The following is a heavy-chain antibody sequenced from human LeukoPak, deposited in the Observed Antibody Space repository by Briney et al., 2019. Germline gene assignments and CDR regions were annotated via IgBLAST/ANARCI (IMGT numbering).Heavy chain of an antibody. Sequence: ASVKVSCKASGYTLTSYDINWVRQATGQGLEWMGWMNPNSGRTGYAQNFQGRITITRNTSISTAYMELSRLRSDDTAVYYCARGGFGVVIHYYYMDVWGKGTTVTVSS. CDR3: ARGGFGVVIHYYYMDV. CDR1: GYTLTSYD. D-gene: IGHD3-3*01. CDR2: MNPNSGRT. J-gene: IGHJ6*03. V-gene: IGHV1-8*01.